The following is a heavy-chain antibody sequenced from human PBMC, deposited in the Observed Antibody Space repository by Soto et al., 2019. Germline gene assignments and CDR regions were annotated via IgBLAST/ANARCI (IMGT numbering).Heavy chain of an antibody. CDR2: ISAYNGNT. Sequence: GASVKVSCKASGYTFTSYGISWVRQAPGQGLEWMGWISAYNGNTNYAQKLQGRVTMTTDTSTSTAYMELRSLRSDDTAVYYCARDGYSSSWVYYFDYWGQGTLVTVSS. V-gene: IGHV1-18*01. CDR3: ARDGYSSSWVYYFDY. CDR1: GYTFTSYG. J-gene: IGHJ4*02. D-gene: IGHD6-13*01.